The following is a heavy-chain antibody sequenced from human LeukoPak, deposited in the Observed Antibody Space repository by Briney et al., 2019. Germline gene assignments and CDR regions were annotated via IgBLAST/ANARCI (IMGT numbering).Heavy chain of an antibody. J-gene: IGHJ6*02. CDR3: AKDQYSASMDV. Sequence: GGSLRLSCAASGFTFNSYAMSWVRQAPGKGLEWVSSISGSGGGTYYADSVKGRCTISRDNSKNTLYLQMNSLRAEDTAVYYCAKDQYSASMDVWGQGTTVTVSS. V-gene: IGHV3-23*01. CDR1: GFTFNSYA. D-gene: IGHD2-21*01. CDR2: ISGSGGGT.